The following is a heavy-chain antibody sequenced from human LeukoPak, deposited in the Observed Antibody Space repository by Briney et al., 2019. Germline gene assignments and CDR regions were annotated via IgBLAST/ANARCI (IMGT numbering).Heavy chain of an antibody. J-gene: IGHJ5*02. CDR1: GGTFSSYA. CDR2: IIPIFGTA. D-gene: IGHD2-2*01. Sequence: ASVKVSCKASGGTFSSYAISWVRQAPGQGLEWMGGIIPIFGTANYAQKFQGRVTITTDESTSTAYMELSSLRSEDTAVYYCARGSVPAAISLGWFDPWGQGTLVTVSS. CDR3: ARGSVPAAISLGWFDP. V-gene: IGHV1-69*05.